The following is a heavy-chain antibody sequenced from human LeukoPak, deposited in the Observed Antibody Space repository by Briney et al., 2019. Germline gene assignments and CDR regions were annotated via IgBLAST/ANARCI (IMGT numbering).Heavy chain of an antibody. D-gene: IGHD3-22*01. CDR1: GGSISSGDYY. CDR3: ASERTYYYDSSGYR. Sequence: SETVSLTCTVSGGSISSGDYYWSWIRQPPGKGLEWIGYIYYSGSTYYNPSLKSRVTISVDTSKNQFSLKLSSVTAADTAVYYCASERTYYYDSSGYRWGQGTLVTVSS. J-gene: IGHJ4*02. V-gene: IGHV4-30-4*08. CDR2: IYYSGST.